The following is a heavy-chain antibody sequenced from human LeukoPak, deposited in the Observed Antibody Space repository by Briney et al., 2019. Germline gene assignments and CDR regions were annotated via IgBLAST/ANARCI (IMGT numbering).Heavy chain of an antibody. CDR3: ARSPPLSYSSGWHAHPFDY. V-gene: IGHV4-61*01. Sequence: SETLSVTCTVSGGSISSGSYYWSWIRQPPGKGLEWIGYIYYSGSTNYNPSLKSRVTISVDTSKNQFFLKLSSVTAADTAVYHCARSPPLSYSSGWHAHPFDYWGQGTLVTVSS. J-gene: IGHJ4*02. D-gene: IGHD6-19*01. CDR1: GGSISSGSYY. CDR2: IYYSGST.